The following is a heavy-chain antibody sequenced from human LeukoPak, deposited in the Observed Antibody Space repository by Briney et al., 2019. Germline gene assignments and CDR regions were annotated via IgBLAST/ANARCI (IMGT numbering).Heavy chain of an antibody. J-gene: IGHJ4*02. CDR1: GFTFSSYW. V-gene: IGHV3-7*01. Sequence: GSLRLSCAASGFTFSSYWMSWVRQAPGKGLEWVANIKQDGSEKYYADSVKGRFTISRDNSKNTLYLQMNSLRAEDTAVYYCARDREGYYYGSGSYYIDYWGQGTLVTVSS. CDR3: ARDREGYYYGSGSYYIDY. D-gene: IGHD3-10*01. CDR2: IKQDGSEK.